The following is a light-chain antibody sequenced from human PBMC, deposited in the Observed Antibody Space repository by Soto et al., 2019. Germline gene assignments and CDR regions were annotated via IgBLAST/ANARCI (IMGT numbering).Light chain of an antibody. Sequence: AIPMTQSPSSLSASVGDRVTITCRASQGIRNDLGWYQQIPGKAPKLLIYAASSLQSGVPSRFSGSGSGTDFTLTISSLQPEDFATYYCLQDYNYPWTFVQGTKVEIK. CDR2: AAS. V-gene: IGKV1-6*01. CDR3: LQDYNYPWT. CDR1: QGIRND. J-gene: IGKJ1*01.